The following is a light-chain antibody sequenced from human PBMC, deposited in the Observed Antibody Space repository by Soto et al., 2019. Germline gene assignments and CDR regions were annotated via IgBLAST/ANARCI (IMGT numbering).Light chain of an antibody. J-gene: IGLJ3*02. V-gene: IGLV1-40*01. CDR3: QSYDSSLSGSWV. CDR2: GNS. CDR1: STNIGAGCD. Sequence: QAVVTQPPSMSGAPGQRVTISCTGSSTNIGAGCDVHWYQQLPGTAPKLLIYGNSNRPSGVPDRFSGSKSGTSASLAITGLQAEHEADYYCQSYDSSLSGSWVFGGGTKLTVL.